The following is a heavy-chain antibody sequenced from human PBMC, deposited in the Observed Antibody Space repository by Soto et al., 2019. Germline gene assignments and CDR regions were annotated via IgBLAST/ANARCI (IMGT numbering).Heavy chain of an antibody. CDR2: IIPIFGTA. Sequence: SVKVSCKASGGTFSSYAISWVRQAPGQGLEWMGGIIPIFGTANYAQKFKGRVTITADESTSTAYMELSSLRSEDTAVYYCARGLHCGGDCYDYWGQGTLVTVSS. CDR3: ARGLHCGGDCYDY. CDR1: GGTFSSYA. V-gene: IGHV1-69*13. D-gene: IGHD2-21*01. J-gene: IGHJ4*02.